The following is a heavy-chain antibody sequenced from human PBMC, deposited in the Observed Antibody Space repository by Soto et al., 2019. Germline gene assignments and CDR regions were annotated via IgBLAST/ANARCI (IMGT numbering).Heavy chain of an antibody. CDR1: GGSISSSNW. CDR3: ARVSVSSRWYWDPSPLMNYFFDY. V-gene: IGHV4-4*02. J-gene: IGHJ4*02. D-gene: IGHD6-13*01. CDR2: IYHSGST. Sequence: PSETLSLTCAVSGGSISSSNWWSWVRQPPGKGLEWIGEIYHSGSTNYNPSLESRVTISVDTSKSQFSLKLSSVTVADTAVYYCARVSVSSRWYWDPSPLMNYFFDYWGQGALVTVSS.